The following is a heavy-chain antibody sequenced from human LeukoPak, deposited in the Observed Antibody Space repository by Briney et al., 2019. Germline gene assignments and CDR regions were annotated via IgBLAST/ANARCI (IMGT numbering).Heavy chain of an antibody. CDR1: GGTFSSYA. J-gene: IGHJ6*02. CDR2: ITPMFGTA. Sequence: ASVKVSCKASGGTFSSYAISWVRQAPGQGLEWMGGITPMFGTAKYAQKFQGRVTITADESTSTAYMELSSLRSEDTAVYYCARRTGSSDYGMDVWGQGTTVTVSS. CDR3: ARRTGSSDYGMDV. V-gene: IGHV1-69*13. D-gene: IGHD2-15*01.